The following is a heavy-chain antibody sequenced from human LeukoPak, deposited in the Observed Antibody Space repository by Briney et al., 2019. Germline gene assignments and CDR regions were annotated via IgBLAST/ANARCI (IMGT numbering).Heavy chain of an antibody. V-gene: IGHV3-11*04. CDR1: GFVFSDFY. J-gene: IGHJ4*02. CDR2: ISSSSSTI. D-gene: IGHD1-26*01. CDR3: AKDSGSYYSA. Sequence: GGSLRLSCAASGFVFSDFYMSWIRQAPGKGLEWVSYISSSSSTIYYADSVKGRFTISRDNAKNSLYLQMNSLRAEDTAVYYCAKDSGSYYSAWGQGTLVTVSS.